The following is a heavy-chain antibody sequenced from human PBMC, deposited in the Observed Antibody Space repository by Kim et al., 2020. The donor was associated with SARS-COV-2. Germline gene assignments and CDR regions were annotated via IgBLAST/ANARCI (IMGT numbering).Heavy chain of an antibody. D-gene: IGHD6-13*01. J-gene: IGHJ4*02. V-gene: IGHV3-21*01. CDR3: ARDFFGSSWPPFDY. CDR2: ISSSSSYI. Sequence: GGSLRLSCAASGFTFSSYSMNWVRQAPGRGLEWVSSISSSSSYIYYADSVKGRFTISRDNAKNSLYLQMNSLRAEDTAVYYCARDFFGSSWPPFDYWGQGNLVTVSS. CDR1: GFTFSSYS.